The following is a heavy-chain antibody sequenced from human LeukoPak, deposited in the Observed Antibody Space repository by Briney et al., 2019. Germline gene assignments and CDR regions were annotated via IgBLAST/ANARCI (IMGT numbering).Heavy chain of an antibody. J-gene: IGHJ5*02. V-gene: IGHV3-30*04. Sequence: GGSLRLSCAASGFTFSSYAMHWVRQAPGKGLEWVAVISYDGSNKYYADSMKGRFTISRDNSKNTLYLQMNSLRAEDTAVYHCARELQLSRFDPWGQGTLVTVSS. CDR1: GFTFSSYA. CDR3: ARELQLSRFDP. D-gene: IGHD1-1*01. CDR2: ISYDGSNK.